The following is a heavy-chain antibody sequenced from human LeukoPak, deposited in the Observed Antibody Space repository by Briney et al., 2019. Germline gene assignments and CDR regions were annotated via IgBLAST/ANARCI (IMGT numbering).Heavy chain of an antibody. V-gene: IGHV4-59*08. J-gene: IGHJ4*02. D-gene: IGHD6-19*01. Sequence: SETLSLTCTVSGGSISSYYWSWIRQPPGKGLEWIGYIYYSGSTNYNPSLKSRVTISVDTSKNQFSLKLSSVTAADTAVYYCASSTAVAGSFDYWGQGTLVTVSS. CDR1: GGSISSYY. CDR2: IYYSGST. CDR3: ASSTAVAGSFDY.